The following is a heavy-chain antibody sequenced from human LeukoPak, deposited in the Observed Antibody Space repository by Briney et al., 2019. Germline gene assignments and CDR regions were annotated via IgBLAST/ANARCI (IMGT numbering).Heavy chain of an antibody. CDR1: GYTFTNYW. CDR2: IYPGDADT. V-gene: IGHV5-51*01. Sequence: GESLKISCKGFGYTFTNYWIGWVRQMPGKGLEWMGIIYPGDADTRYSPSFQGQVTISADKSISTAYLQWSSLKASDTAMYYCARSVYNGYTGADYWGQGTLVTVSS. J-gene: IGHJ4*02. CDR3: ARSVYNGYTGADY. D-gene: IGHD5-12*01.